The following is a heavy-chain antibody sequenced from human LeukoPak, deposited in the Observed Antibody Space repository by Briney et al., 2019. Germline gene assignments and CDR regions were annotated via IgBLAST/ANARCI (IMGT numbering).Heavy chain of an antibody. CDR2: ISGRDDST. V-gene: IGHV3-23*01. Sequence: GGSLRLSCAASGFTVTNYAMYWVRQAQGKGLEWVSAISGRDDSTYYADSVKGRFTISRDTSKNTLFLQMNSLRAEDTAVYYCAKWGDYDILTGYYDPDYWGQGTLVTVSS. CDR3: AKWGDYDILTGYYDPDY. D-gene: IGHD3-9*01. J-gene: IGHJ4*02. CDR1: GFTVTNYA.